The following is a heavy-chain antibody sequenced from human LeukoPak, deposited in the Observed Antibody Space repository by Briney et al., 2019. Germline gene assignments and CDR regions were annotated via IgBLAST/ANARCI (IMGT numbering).Heavy chain of an antibody. D-gene: IGHD2-15*01. J-gene: IGHJ4*02. CDR2: INGGGGST. Sequence: GGSLRLSCAASGFTFSDYVMSWVRQAPGKGPEWVSGINGGGGSTFYAESVTGRFTISRDNSKNTLFLQMNTLRAEDTAVYYCVKDGRRSPPCWGQGTLVTVSS. CDR1: GFTFSDYV. CDR3: VKDGRRSPPC. V-gene: IGHV3-23*01.